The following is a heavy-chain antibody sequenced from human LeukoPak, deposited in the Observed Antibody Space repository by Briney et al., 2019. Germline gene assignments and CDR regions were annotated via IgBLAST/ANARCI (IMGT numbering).Heavy chain of an antibody. CDR3: AKGLGTAPLTADY. CDR1: GFTFSNYA. Sequence: GRSLRLSCAASGFTFSNYAIHWVRQAPGKGLEWVAVISYDGSNKYYADSVKGRFTISRDNSKNTLYLQMNSLRAEDTAVYYCAKGLGTAPLTADYWGQGTLVTVSS. J-gene: IGHJ4*02. D-gene: IGHD1-7*01. V-gene: IGHV3-30-3*01. CDR2: ISYDGSNK.